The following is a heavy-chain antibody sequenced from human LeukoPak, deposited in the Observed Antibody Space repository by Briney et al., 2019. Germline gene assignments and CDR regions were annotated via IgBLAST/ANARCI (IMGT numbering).Heavy chain of an antibody. CDR2: IYYSGST. CDR3: AGDNYGEIDY. V-gene: IGHV4-61*01. J-gene: IGHJ4*02. D-gene: IGHD4-17*01. Sequence: SETLSLTCTVSGGSISSSSYYWGWIRQPPGKGLEWIGYIYYSGSTNYNPSLKSRVTISVDTSKNQFSLKLSSVTAADTAVYYCAGDNYGEIDYWGQGTLVTVSS. CDR1: GGSISSSSYY.